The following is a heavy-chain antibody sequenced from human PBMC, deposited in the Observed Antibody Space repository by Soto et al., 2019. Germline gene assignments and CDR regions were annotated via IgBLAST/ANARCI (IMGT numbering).Heavy chain of an antibody. J-gene: IGHJ1*01. CDR3: RGVYDSSGVYFHH. CDR1: GFTFSSYT. D-gene: IGHD3-22*01. V-gene: IGHV3-23*01. CDR2: ISTSGDTT. Sequence: GGSLILSCAASGFTFSSYTLSWVRQAPGKGLEWVSSISTSGDTTSYADSVKGQFTISRDNSKNTLFLQMNSPRAEDTAVYYCRGVYDSSGVYFHHWGQGTLVTVSA.